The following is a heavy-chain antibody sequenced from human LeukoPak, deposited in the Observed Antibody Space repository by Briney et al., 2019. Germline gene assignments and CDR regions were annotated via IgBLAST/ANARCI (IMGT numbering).Heavy chain of an antibody. D-gene: IGHD6-19*01. J-gene: IGHJ3*02. CDR1: RFTFSSYS. CDR3: ARGIAVAGTAFDI. V-gene: IGHV3-21*01. Sequence: PGGSLSLSCAASRFTFSSYSMNWVRQAPGKGLEWVSSISSSSSYIYYADSVKGRFTISRDNAKNSLYLQMNSLRAEDTAVYYCARGIAVAGTAFDIWGQGTMVTVSS. CDR2: ISSSSSYI.